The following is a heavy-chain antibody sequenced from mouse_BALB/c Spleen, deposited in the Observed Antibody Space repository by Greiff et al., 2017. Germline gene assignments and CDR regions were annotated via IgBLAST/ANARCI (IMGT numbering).Heavy chain of an antibody. D-gene: IGHD2-3*01. J-gene: IGHJ4*01. Sequence: QVQLQQSAAELARPGASVKMSCKASGYTFTSYTMHWVKQRPGQGLEWIGYINPSSGYTEYNQKFKDKTTLTADKSSSTAYMQLSSLTSEDSAVYYCASGDGYYYAMDYWGQGTSVTVSS. CDR3: ASGDGYYYAMDY. V-gene: IGHV1-4*02. CDR1: GYTFTSYT. CDR2: INPSSGYT.